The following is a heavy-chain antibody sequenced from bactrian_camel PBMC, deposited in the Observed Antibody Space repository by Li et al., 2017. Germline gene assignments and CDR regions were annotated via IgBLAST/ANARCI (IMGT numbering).Heavy chain of an antibody. Sequence: HVQLVESGGDSVQPGGSLRLSCAGSGFTFSSAYMSWVRQAPGKGLEWVTSIYTDGSKTLYANSVKGRFTISRDNAKYIVQLQMNSLEPDDTAMYYCAAGDFHGGGVYLEEDEYNYWGQGTQVTVS. CDR1: GFTFSSAY. V-gene: IGHV3-2*01. CDR2: IYTDGSKT. CDR3: AAGDFHGGGVYLEEDEYNY. J-gene: IGHJ4*01. D-gene: IGHD1*01.